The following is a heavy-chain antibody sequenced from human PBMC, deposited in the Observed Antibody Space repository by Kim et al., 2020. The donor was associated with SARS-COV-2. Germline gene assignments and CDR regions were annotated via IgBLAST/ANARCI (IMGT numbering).Heavy chain of an antibody. J-gene: IGHJ6*02. CDR2: ISYDGSNK. D-gene: IGHD1-26*01. CDR3: ARDRGTEGGAYSSGMDV. V-gene: IGHV3-30*04. Sequence: GGSLRLSCAASGFTFSSYAMHCVRQAPGKGLEWVAVISYDGSNKYYADSVKGRFTISRDNSKNTLNLQMNSLRAEDTAVYYCARDRGTEGGAYSSGMDVWGQGTTVTVSS. CDR1: GFTFSSYA.